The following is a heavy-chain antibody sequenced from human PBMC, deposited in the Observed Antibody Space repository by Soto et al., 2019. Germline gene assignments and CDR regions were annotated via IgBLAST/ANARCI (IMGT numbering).Heavy chain of an antibody. Sequence: QVQLVQSGAEVKKPGASVKVSCKASGYTFTSYGISWVRQAPGQGREWMGWISANNGNTNYAQKFQCRVTMTTDTSTSTAYMEMRSLRSDDTAVYYCAVLRFLEWLPQDAFDIWGQGTMVTVSS. D-gene: IGHD3-3*01. V-gene: IGHV1-18*01. CDR2: ISANNGNT. J-gene: IGHJ3*02. CDR3: AVLRFLEWLPQDAFDI. CDR1: GYTFTSYG.